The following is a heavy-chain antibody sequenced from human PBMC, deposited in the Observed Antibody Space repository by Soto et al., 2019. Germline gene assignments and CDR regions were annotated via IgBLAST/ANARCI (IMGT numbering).Heavy chain of an antibody. CDR3: ARGPEYTSSSGFDY. CDR1: GDSVSSNSAA. CDR2: TYYRSKWYN. V-gene: IGHV6-1*01. J-gene: IGHJ4*02. Sequence: QVQLQQSGPGLVKPSQTLSLTCAISGDSVSSNSAAWNWIRQSPSRGLEWLGRTYYRSKWYNDYAVAVESRITINPDTSKNQFSPQLNSVTPEDTAVDYCARGPEYTSSSGFDYWCQGTLVTVSS. D-gene: IGHD6-6*01.